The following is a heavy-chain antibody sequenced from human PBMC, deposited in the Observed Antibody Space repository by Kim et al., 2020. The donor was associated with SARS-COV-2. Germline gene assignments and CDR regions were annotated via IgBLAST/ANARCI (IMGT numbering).Heavy chain of an antibody. V-gene: IGHV3-66*01. Sequence: GGSTYYAESVKGRFTISRDNSKNTLYLQMNSLRAEDTAVYYCARAMIPRYWGQGTLVTVSS. D-gene: IGHD3-22*01. J-gene: IGHJ4*02. CDR2: GGST. CDR3: ARAMIPRY.